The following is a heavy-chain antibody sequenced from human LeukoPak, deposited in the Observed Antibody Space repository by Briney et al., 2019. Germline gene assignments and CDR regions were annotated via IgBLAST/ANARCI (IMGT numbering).Heavy chain of an antibody. J-gene: IGHJ5*02. D-gene: IGHD1-20*01. CDR1: GFTFSSYG. CDR2: IRYDGSNK. CDR3: ARSNWNLPNNWFDP. Sequence: SGGSLRLSCAASGFTFSSYGMHWVRQAPGKGLEWVAFIRYDGSNKYYADSVKGRFTISRDNSKNTLYLQMNSLRAEDTAVYYCARSNWNLPNNWFDPWGQGTLVTVSS. V-gene: IGHV3-30*02.